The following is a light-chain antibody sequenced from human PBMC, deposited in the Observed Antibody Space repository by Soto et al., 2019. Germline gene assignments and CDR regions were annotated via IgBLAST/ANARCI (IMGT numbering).Light chain of an antibody. Sequence: QSVLTQPPSASGSPGQSVTISCTGTSIDVGGYNYVSWYQQHPGKAPKLMIYEVSKRPSGVPDRFSGSKSGNTASLTVSGLQAEDEADYYCSSYAGSKGVVFGGGTKVTVL. CDR2: EVS. V-gene: IGLV2-8*01. J-gene: IGLJ2*01. CDR1: SIDVGGYNY. CDR3: SSYAGSKGVV.